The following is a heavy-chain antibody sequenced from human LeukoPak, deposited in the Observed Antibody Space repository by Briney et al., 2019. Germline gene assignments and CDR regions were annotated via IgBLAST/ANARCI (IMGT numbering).Heavy chain of an antibody. V-gene: IGHV1-69*06. Sequence: SVKVSCKASGGTFSSYAISWVRQAPGQGLEWMGGIIPIFGTANYAQKFQGRVTITADKSTSTAYMELSSLRSEDTAMYYCATTPGKLWFGELSRWGQGTLVTVSS. CDR2: IIPIFGTA. CDR3: ATTPGKLWFGELSR. CDR1: GGTFSSYA. D-gene: IGHD3-10*01. J-gene: IGHJ4*02.